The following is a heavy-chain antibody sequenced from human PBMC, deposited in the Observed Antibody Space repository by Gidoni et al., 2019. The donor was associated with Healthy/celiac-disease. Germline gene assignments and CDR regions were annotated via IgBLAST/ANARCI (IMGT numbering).Heavy chain of an antibody. Sequence: QVQLVESGGGLVKPGGSLRLSCAASAFTFIDSYMRWIRQAPGKGLGWVSYISSSSSYTNYADSVKGRFTISRDNAKNSLYLQMNSLRAEDTAVYYCARSVGAAAAIPYYFDYWGQGTLVTVSS. CDR1: AFTFIDSY. J-gene: IGHJ4*02. D-gene: IGHD6-13*01. CDR2: ISSSSSYT. V-gene: IGHV3-11*06. CDR3: ARSVGAAAAIPYYFDY.